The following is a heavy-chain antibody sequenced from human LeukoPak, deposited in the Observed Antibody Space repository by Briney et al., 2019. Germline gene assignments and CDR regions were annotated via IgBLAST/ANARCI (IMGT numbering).Heavy chain of an antibody. Sequence: GGPLRLSCAASGFTFSSYGMHWVRQAPGKGLEWVAVIWYEGNNKYYADSVKGRFSISRDNFKKTLYLQMNSLRAEDTAVYYCARGGNSALSIDYWGQGTLVTVSS. CDR2: IWYEGNNK. D-gene: IGHD4-23*01. CDR3: ARGGNSALSIDY. CDR1: GFTFSSYG. V-gene: IGHV3-33*08. J-gene: IGHJ4*02.